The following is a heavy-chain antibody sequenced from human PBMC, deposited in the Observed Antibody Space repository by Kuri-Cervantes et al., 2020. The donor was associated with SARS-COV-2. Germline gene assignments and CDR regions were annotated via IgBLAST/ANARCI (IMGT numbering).Heavy chain of an antibody. CDR1: GFTFSSYA. CDR2: ISGSGGST. Sequence: GGSLRLSCVASGFTFSSYAMSWVRQAPGKGLEWVSAISGSGGSTYYADSVKGRFTISRDNSKNTLYLQMNSLRAEDTAVYYCAKGSYSSPLDYYYGMDVWGQGTTVTVSS. CDR3: AKGSYSSPLDYYYGMDV. J-gene: IGHJ6*02. D-gene: IGHD6-13*01. V-gene: IGHV3-23*01.